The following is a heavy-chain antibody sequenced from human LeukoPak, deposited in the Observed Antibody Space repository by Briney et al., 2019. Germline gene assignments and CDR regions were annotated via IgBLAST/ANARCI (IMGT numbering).Heavy chain of an antibody. CDR3: AKGLWSSFDY. V-gene: IGHV3-30*18. CDR1: GFTFSSYG. Sequence: GRSLRLSCAASGFTFSSYGIHWVRQAPGKGLEWVAVISYDGSNKYYADSVKDRFTISRDNSKNTLYLQMNSPRAEDTAVYYCAKGLWSSFDYWGQGTLVTVSS. J-gene: IGHJ4*02. CDR2: ISYDGSNK. D-gene: IGHD3-10*01.